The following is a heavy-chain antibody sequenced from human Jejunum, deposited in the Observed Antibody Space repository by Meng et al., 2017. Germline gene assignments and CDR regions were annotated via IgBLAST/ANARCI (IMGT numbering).Heavy chain of an antibody. J-gene: IGHJ4*02. CDR1: EYSFSNYY. V-gene: IGHV1-46*01. D-gene: IGHD3-16*01. CDR3: VKEFRGGYFDY. CDR2: SNPGGGGT. Sequence: QVQVVQSGAEVKKPGASLKVSCKSSEYSFSNYYLHWVRQAPGQGLEWLGVSNPGGGGTNYAQKFQGRVTMTRDTSANTVYMELGSLKSEDTAVYYCVKEFRGGYFDYWGQGTLVTVSS.